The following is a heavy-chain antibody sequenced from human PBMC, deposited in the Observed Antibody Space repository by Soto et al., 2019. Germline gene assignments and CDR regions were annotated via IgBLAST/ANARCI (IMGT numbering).Heavy chain of an antibody. V-gene: IGHV3-30-3*01. J-gene: IGHJ5*02. CDR3: ARDLSRSGP. Sequence: QVQVVESGGGVVQPGRSLRLSCAASGFTLSDYAMHWVRQAPGKGLQWVAVMSYDGTYKYYADSVKGRFTISRDNSKNTLYLQMNSLTTEDTAVYYGARDLSRSGPWGQGTLVTVSS. CDR1: GFTLSDYA. CDR2: MSYDGTYK.